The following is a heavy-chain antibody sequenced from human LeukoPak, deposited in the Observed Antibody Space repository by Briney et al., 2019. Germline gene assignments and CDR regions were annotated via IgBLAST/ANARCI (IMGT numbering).Heavy chain of an antibody. Sequence: ASVTVSCKASGYTFIGYYIHWVRQAPGQGLEWVGWINPNSGDTSYAQKFQGWVTMTRDTSISTAYMELSRLRSDDTAVYYCARCASGGDYYGMDVWGQGTTVTVSS. V-gene: IGHV1-2*04. J-gene: IGHJ6*02. D-gene: IGHD3-10*01. CDR1: GYTFIGYY. CDR2: INPNSGDT. CDR3: ARCASGGDYYGMDV.